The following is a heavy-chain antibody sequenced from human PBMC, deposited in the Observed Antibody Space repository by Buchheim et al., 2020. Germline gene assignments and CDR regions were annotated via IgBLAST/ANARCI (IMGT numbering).Heavy chain of an antibody. V-gene: IGHV3-66*01. CDR3: ARDLQADYDFWSALDY. Sequence: EVQLVESGGGLVQPGGSLRLSCAASGFTVSSDHMSWVRQAPGKGLEWVSVIYSAGSTYYADSVKGRFTISRDNAKNSLYLQMNSLRAEDTALYYCARDLQADYDFWSALDYWGQGTL. CDR2: IYSAGST. J-gene: IGHJ4*02. D-gene: IGHD3-3*01. CDR1: GFTVSSDH.